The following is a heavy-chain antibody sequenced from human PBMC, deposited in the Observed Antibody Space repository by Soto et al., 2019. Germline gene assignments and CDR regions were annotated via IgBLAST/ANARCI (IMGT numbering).Heavy chain of an antibody. CDR2: IIPIFGTA. CDR1: GGTFSSYA. J-gene: IGHJ5*02. D-gene: IGHD6-13*01. V-gene: IGHV1-69*13. Sequence: SVKVSCKASGGTFSSYAISWVRQAPGQGLEWMGGIIPIFGTANYAQKFQGRVTITADESTSTAYMELSSLRSEDTAVYYCASQRQDSSSWYHIVSNWFDPWGQGTLVTVS. CDR3: ASQRQDSSSWYHIVSNWFDP.